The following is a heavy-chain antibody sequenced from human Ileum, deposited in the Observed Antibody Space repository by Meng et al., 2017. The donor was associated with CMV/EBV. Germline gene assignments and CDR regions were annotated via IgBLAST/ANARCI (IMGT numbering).Heavy chain of an antibody. V-gene: IGHV3-53*01. CDR2: IYRNYNT. Sequence: VQLAVSGGGLIQPGGSLRLTCAASGFTVISNYMTWVRQSPGKGLQWVSTIYRNYNTYYADFVKGRFTISRDSSKNTLNLQMHSLRAEDTAVYYCARGSSGSPNWFDTWGQGTLVTVSS. CDR3: ARGSSGSPNWFDT. J-gene: IGHJ5*02. D-gene: IGHD3-10*01. CDR1: GFTVISNY.